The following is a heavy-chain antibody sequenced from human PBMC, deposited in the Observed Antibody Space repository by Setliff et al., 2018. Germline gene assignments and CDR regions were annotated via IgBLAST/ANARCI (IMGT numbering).Heavy chain of an antibody. D-gene: IGHD2-15*01. CDR1: GYTLTNYY. V-gene: IGHV1-69*05. Sequence: SVKVSCKASGYTLTNYYMHWVRQAPGQGLEWMGGLIPMFGTPGYAQKFQDRVTITTDESTSTAYMELNSLTSEDTAVYYCARSPAVLGIVYLDPWGQGTLVTVSS. J-gene: IGHJ5*02. CDR3: ARSPAVLGIVYLDP. CDR2: LIPMFGTP.